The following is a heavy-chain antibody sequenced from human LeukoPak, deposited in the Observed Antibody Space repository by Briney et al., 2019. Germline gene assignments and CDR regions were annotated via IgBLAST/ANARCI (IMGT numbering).Heavy chain of an antibody. CDR2: IDPSGGST. V-gene: IGHV1-46*01. Sequence: VASVKVSCKASGYTVTTSYIHWMRQAPGQGFQWMGVIDPSGGSTSYAQKFPGRVTMTSDTSTSTVYMVLSSLKTEDTAVYYCARDLGDTNYVMFGGNYWGQGTLVTVSS. J-gene: IGHJ4*02. CDR1: GYTVTTSY. CDR3: ARDLGDTNYVMFGGNY. D-gene: IGHD3-10*02.